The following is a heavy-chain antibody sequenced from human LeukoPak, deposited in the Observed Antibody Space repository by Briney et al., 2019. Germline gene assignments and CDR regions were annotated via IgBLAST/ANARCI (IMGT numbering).Heavy chain of an antibody. V-gene: IGHV5-51*07. CDR3: ARYRGHYVSLPSPFDY. CDR2: ISPDDSDT. CDR1: GYRFTDYW. Sequence: GESLKISCKGSGYRFTDYWIGWVHQVPGKGLEWMGIISPDDSDTRDSPSYSPSFQGQVTISTDESISTAYLQWSSLKASDTAIYYCARYRGHYVSLPSPFDYWGQGTLVTVSS. J-gene: IGHJ4*02. D-gene: IGHD4-17*01.